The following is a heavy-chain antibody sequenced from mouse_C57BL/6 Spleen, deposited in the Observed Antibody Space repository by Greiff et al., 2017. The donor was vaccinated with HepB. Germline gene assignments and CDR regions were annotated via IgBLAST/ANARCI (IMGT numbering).Heavy chain of an antibody. Sequence: VQLQQSGAELVRPGTSVKVSCKASGYAFTNYLIEWVKQRPGQGLEWIGVINPGSGGTNYNEKFKGKATLTADKSSSTAYMQLSSLTSEDSAVYFCARGDGPYFDYWGQGTTLTVSS. J-gene: IGHJ2*01. CDR1: GYAFTNYL. CDR2: INPGSGGT. D-gene: IGHD3-1*01. V-gene: IGHV1-54*01. CDR3: ARGDGPYFDY.